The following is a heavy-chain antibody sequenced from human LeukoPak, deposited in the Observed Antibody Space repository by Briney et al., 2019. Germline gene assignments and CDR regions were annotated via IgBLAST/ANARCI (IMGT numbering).Heavy chain of an antibody. J-gene: IGHJ3*02. D-gene: IGHD6-19*01. Sequence: PSETLSLTCTVSGGSISSYYWSWIRQPPGKGLEWIGYIYYSGSTNYNPSLKSRVTISVDTSKNQFSLKLSSVTAADTAVYYCARTKGEQWLTTQGYDAFDIWGQGTMVTASS. CDR3: ARTKGEQWLTTQGYDAFDI. V-gene: IGHV4-59*01. CDR1: GGSISSYY. CDR2: IYYSGST.